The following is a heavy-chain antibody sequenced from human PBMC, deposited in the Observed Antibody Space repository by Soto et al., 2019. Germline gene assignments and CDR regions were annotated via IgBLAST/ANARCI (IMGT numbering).Heavy chain of an antibody. D-gene: IGHD3-16*01. V-gene: IGHV4-39*01. CDR3: ARHRVTFGGTPICFDP. Sequence: SVTLSLTCTVSGGSISSSDHYWGWIRQPPWKGLEWIGSIYYSGSTYYNPSLKSRITISVDTSKNQFSLTLSSVTAADTAVCYCARHRVTFGGTPICFDPRGLGTLVTVSS. CDR2: IYYSGST. J-gene: IGHJ5*02. CDR1: GGSISSSDHY.